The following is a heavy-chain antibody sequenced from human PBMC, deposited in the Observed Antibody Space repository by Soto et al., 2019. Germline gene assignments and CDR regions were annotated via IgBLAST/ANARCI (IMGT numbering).Heavy chain of an antibody. CDR1: GYTFTGYY. CDR2: INPNSGGT. V-gene: IGHV1-2*04. D-gene: IGHD2-15*01. CDR3: ARAPRYCSGGSCSSYYFDY. Sequence: GASRKVSCNATGYTFTGYYMHWVRQAPGQGLEWMGWINPNSGGTNYAQKFQGWVTMTRDTSISTAYMELSRLRSDDTAVYYCARAPRYCSGGSCSSYYFDYRGEVTLFT. J-gene: IGHJ4*02.